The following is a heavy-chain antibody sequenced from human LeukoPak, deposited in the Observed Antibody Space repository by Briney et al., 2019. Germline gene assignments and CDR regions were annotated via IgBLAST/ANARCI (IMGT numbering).Heavy chain of an antibody. D-gene: IGHD2-2*01. CDR2: ISSSGSTI. Sequence: PGGSLRLSCAASGFTFSSYEMNWVRQAPGKGLEWVSYISSSGSTIYYADSVKGRFTISRDNAKSSLYLQMNSLRAEDTAVYYCAVRDGGAYQFGKPRAMDVWGQGTTVTVSS. CDR3: AVRDGGAYQFGKPRAMDV. CDR1: GFTFSSYE. J-gene: IGHJ6*02. V-gene: IGHV3-48*03.